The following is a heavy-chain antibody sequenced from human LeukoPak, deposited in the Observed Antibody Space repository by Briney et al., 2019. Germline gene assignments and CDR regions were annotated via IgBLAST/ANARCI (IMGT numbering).Heavy chain of an antibody. J-gene: IGHJ5*02. CDR1: GGTFSSYA. Sequence: SVKVSCKASGGTFSSYAISWVRQAPGQGLEWMGGIIPIFGTANYAQKFQGRVTITADKSTSTAYMELSSLRSEDTAVYYCASTTVFMGQYCSGGSCYHNWFDPWGQRTLVTVSS. CDR2: IIPIFGTA. V-gene: IGHV1-69*06. D-gene: IGHD2-15*01. CDR3: ASTTVFMGQYCSGGSCYHNWFDP.